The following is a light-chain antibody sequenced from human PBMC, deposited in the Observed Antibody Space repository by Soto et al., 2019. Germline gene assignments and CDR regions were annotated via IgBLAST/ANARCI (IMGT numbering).Light chain of an antibody. J-gene: IGKJ4*01. CDR3: QQNHDWPLT. CDR1: QSVGSN. V-gene: IGKV3-15*01. Sequence: EIVMTQSPATLSVSPGERATLSCRASQSVGSNLAWYQQKPGQAPRLLIYDASTRATGVPTRFSGTGYGTEFTLTINSLQSEDFAVYYCQQNHDWPLTFVGGTKVEIK. CDR2: DAS.